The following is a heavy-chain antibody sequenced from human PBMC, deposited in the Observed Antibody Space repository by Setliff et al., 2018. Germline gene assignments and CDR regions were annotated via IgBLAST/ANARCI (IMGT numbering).Heavy chain of an antibody. CDR2: IIPIFGTT. Sequence: ASVKVSCKASGGTFKNYGISWVRQAPGQGLEWMGGIIPIFGTTNYAQKFQGRATIITDESTSTAYMELSSLRSEGTAVYYCARASRFGTIKYRGDYYMDVWGKGTTVTVSS. CDR1: GGTFKNYG. V-gene: IGHV1-69*05. D-gene: IGHD3-10*01. CDR3: ARASRFGTIKYRGDYYMDV. J-gene: IGHJ6*03.